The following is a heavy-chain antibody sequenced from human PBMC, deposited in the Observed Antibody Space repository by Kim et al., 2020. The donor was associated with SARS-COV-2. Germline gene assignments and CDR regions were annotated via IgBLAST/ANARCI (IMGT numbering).Heavy chain of an antibody. D-gene: IGHD6-19*01. Sequence: ADSLKSRFTHSRGNAKNSRYLQMNSLRDEDTAVYYCASPGIAVAGSFGYWGQGTLVTVSS. V-gene: IGHV3-11*06. J-gene: IGHJ4*02. CDR3: ASPGIAVAGSFGY.